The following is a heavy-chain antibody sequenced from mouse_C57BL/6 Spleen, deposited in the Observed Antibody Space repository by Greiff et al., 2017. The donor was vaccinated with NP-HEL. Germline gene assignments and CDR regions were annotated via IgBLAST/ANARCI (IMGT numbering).Heavy chain of an antibody. D-gene: IGHD1-1*01. CDR1: GFNIKNTY. CDR2: IDPANGNT. CDR3: APYYYGSSRYFDV. Sequence: VQLQQSVAELVRPGASVKLSCTASGFNIKNTYMHWVKQRPEQGLEWIGRIDPANGNTKYAPKFQGKATITADTASNTAYLQLSSLTSEDTAIYYCAPYYYGSSRYFDVWGTGTTVTVSS. J-gene: IGHJ1*03. V-gene: IGHV14-3*01.